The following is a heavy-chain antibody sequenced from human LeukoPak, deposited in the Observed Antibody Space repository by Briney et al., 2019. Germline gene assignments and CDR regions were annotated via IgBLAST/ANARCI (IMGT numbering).Heavy chain of an antibody. CDR3: ARAPYTIFGAMDV. V-gene: IGHV3-48*04. J-gene: IGHJ6*03. CDR1: GFTFSSYS. D-gene: IGHD3-3*01. CDR2: ISSSGSTI. Sequence: GGSLRLXCAASGFTFSSYSMNWVRQAPGKGLEWVSSISSSGSTIYYADSVKGRFTISRDNAKNSLYLQMNSLRAEDTAVYYCARAPYTIFGAMDVWGKGTTVTVSS.